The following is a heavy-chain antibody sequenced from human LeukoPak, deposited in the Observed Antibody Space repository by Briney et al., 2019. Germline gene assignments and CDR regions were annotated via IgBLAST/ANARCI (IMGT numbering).Heavy chain of an antibody. CDR1: GFTFSSYD. D-gene: IGHD3-9*01. J-gene: IGHJ4*02. Sequence: GRSLRLSCAASGFTFSSYDMHWVRQVPGKGLEWVAVVSSGGSKKDYADSVEGRFTISRDNFRNTLCLQMNSLRAEDTAVYYCANLRNYDIVAGYYNSHYWGQGTLVTVSS. CDR3: ANLRNYDIVAGYYNSHY. V-gene: IGHV3-30*18. CDR2: VSSGGSKK.